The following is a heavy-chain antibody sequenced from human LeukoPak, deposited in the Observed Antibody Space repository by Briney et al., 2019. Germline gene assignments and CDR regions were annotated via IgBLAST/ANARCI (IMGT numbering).Heavy chain of an antibody. V-gene: IGHV1-24*01. Sequence: GASVTVSRKVSGYTLTELSMHWVRQAPGKGLEWVGGFDPEDGETIYAQKFQGRVTMTEDTSTDTAYLELSSLRSEDTAVYYCATSPRKGFDWLLSFDYWGQGTLVTVSS. CDR1: GYTLTELS. D-gene: IGHD3-9*01. CDR3: ATSPRKGFDWLLSFDY. CDR2: FDPEDGET. J-gene: IGHJ4*02.